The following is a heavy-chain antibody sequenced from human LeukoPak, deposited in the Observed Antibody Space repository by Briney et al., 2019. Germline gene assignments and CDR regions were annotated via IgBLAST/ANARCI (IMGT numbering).Heavy chain of an antibody. CDR3: ANQSYARSLGE. CDR2: TNSGGTST. D-gene: IGHD2-8*01. V-gene: IGHV3-23*01. CDR1: GFPFSDFS. J-gene: IGHJ4*02. Sequence: GGSLRLSCATSGFPFSDFSMSWVRQAPGKGLEWISTTNSGGTSTYYAESVKGRFTISRDNSKNTLYLQMSSLRVEDTAVYYCANQSYARSLGEGGPGTLVSVSS.